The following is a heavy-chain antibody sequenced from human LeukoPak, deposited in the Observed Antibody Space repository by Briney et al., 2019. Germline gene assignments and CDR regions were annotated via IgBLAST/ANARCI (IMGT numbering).Heavy chain of an antibody. Sequence: PGGSLRLSCAASGFTFSSHNMNWVRQAPGKGLEWVSYISTTSTTIYYADSVKGRFTISRDNAKNSLYLQMHSLRYEDMAVYYCARGLYESTGAFDIWGQGTMVTVSS. D-gene: IGHD1-14*01. CDR3: ARGLYESTGAFDI. CDR1: GFTFSSHN. CDR2: ISTTSTTI. V-gene: IGHV3-48*02. J-gene: IGHJ3*02.